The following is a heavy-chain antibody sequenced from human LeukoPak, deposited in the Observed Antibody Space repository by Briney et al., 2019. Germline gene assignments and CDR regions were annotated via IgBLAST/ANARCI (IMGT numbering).Heavy chain of an antibody. CDR2: MYLSGTT. CDR1: GDSINSLDL. Sequence: SETLSLTCTVSGDSINSLDLWSWVRQPPGKRLEWIGEMYLSGTTHSNPSVKSRVTISIDKSKNQFFLNLSSVTAADTAVYYCASQPVAVADRDSGYYFDYWGQGTLVTVSS. CDR3: ASQPVAVADRDSGYYFDY. D-gene: IGHD6-19*01. V-gene: IGHV4-4*02. J-gene: IGHJ4*02.